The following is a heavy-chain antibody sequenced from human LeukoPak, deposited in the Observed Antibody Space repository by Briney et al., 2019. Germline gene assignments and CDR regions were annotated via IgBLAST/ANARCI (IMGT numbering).Heavy chain of an antibody. Sequence: PGGSLRLSCVAFGFTFSSYSMNWFRQAPGKGLEGVSYISGTSYSIYYADSVKGRFTISRDNAKNSLYLQMNSLRDEDTAVYFRARDDDMFTDYTHGDYWGQGTLVTVSS. CDR1: GFTFSSYS. D-gene: IGHD3-9*01. CDR2: ISGTSYSI. CDR3: ARDDDMFTDYTHGDY. J-gene: IGHJ4*02. V-gene: IGHV3-48*02.